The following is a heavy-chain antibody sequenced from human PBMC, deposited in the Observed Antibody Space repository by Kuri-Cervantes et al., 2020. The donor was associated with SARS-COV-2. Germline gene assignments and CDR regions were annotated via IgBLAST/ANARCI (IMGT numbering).Heavy chain of an antibody. CDR2: IEYSGST. CDR1: GDSISSCCYY. CDR3: ARQERELGFDP. J-gene: IGHJ5*02. Sequence: SETLSLTCTVSGDSISSCCYYWGWIRQPPGKGLEWIGSIEYSGSTYYNPSLKSRVTISIDKSKNQLSLKLASVTAADTAVYYCARQERELGFDPWGQGTLVTVSS. V-gene: IGHV4-39*01. D-gene: IGHD1-7*01.